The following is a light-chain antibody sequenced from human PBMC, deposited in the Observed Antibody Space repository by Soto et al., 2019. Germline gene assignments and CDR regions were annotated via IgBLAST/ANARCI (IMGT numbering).Light chain of an antibody. CDR3: CSYTSDLTPYV. CDR2: GVT. Sequence: PCSGTRPLRQCILIKSTSTSSDVGGHDDVSWYQQHPGKVPILLIYGVTDRPSGVSNRFSGSKSGNVASLTISGLQAEDEADYYCCSYTSDLTPYVFGTGTKVT. V-gene: IGLV2-14*03. J-gene: IGLJ1*01. CDR1: SSDVGGHDD.